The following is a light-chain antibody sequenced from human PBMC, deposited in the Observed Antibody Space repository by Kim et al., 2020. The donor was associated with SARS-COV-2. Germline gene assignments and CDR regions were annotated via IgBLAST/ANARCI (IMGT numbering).Light chain of an antibody. CDR1: QSVLYSSNNKNN. J-gene: IGKJ2*01. V-gene: IGKV4-1*01. CDR3: QKYYSTPYT. CDR2: WAS. Sequence: DIVMTQSPDSLAVSLGERATINCKSSQSVLYSSNNKNNLAWYQQKPGQPPKLLIYWASTRESGVPDRFSVSGSGTDFTLTISSLQAEDVAVYYCQKYYSTPYTFGQGTKLEI.